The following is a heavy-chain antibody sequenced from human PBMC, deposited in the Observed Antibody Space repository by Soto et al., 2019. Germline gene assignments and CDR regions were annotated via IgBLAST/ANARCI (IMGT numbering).Heavy chain of an antibody. Sequence: SQTLSLTCAISGDSVSSNSATWNWIRRSPSRGLEWLRRTYYRSKWYDDYAVSVKSRITINQDTSKNQFSLHLNSVTPEDTAVYYCARGNVDNSFHHWGQGTLVTVSS. D-gene: IGHD5-12*01. CDR3: ARGNVDNSFHH. V-gene: IGHV6-1*01. CDR2: TYYRSKWYD. CDR1: GDSVSSNSAT. J-gene: IGHJ1*01.